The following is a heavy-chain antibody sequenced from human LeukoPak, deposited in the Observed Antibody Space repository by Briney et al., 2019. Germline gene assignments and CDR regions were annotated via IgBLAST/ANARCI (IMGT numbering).Heavy chain of an antibody. CDR3: VRGDWGSGY. CDR1: GFTLYDYA. V-gene: IGHV3-9*01. CDR2: ISWNSGSI. D-gene: IGHD7-27*01. J-gene: IGHJ4*02. Sequence: GRSLRLSRAASGFTLYDYAMHWVRQAPGEGLEWVSGISWNSGSIGYADSVKGRFTISRDNAKNTLYLQMNSLRAEDTAVYYCVRGDWGSGYWGQGTLVTVSS.